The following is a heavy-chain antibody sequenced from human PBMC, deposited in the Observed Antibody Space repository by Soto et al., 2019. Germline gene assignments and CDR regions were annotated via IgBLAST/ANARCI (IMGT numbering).Heavy chain of an antibody. Sequence: GGSLRLSCAASGFTFSSYAMSWVRQAPGKGLEWVSAISGSGGSTYYADSVKGRFTISRDNSKNTLYLQMNSLRAEDTAVYYCAKGSIYRYSGSGYAFDIWGQGTMVTVSS. CDR3: AKGSIYRYSGSGYAFDI. D-gene: IGHD1-26*01. CDR2: ISGSGGST. CDR1: GFTFSSYA. J-gene: IGHJ3*02. V-gene: IGHV3-23*01.